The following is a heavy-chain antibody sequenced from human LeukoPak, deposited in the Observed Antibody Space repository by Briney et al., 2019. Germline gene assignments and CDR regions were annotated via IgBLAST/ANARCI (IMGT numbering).Heavy chain of an antibody. CDR1: GFTFSSYS. V-gene: IGHV3-48*01. Sequence: GGSLRLSCAASGFTFSSYSMNWVRQAPGKGLEWVSYISSSSSTIYYADSVKGRFTISRDNSKNTLYLQMNSLRAEDTAVYYCAEGPPYYYDSSGYYHSALVDDYWGQGTLVTVSS. CDR3: AEGPPYYYDSSGYYHSALVDDY. D-gene: IGHD3-22*01. CDR2: ISSSSSTI. J-gene: IGHJ4*02.